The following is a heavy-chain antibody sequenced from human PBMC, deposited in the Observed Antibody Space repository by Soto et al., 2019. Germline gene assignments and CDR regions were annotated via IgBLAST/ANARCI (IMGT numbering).Heavy chain of an antibody. V-gene: IGHV2-5*02. D-gene: IGHD3-16*01. CDR1: GFSLTTRGVG. CDR2: IYWDDDK. Sequence: QITLKESGPTLVKPTQTLTLTCTFSGFSLTTRGVGVGWIRQPPGKALECLALIYWDDDKRYSPSLQSRLSITKDTSKNQVGLTMTNVDPVDTATYYGAHTPNYYQYDWFHPCGQGTLVSVSS. CDR3: AHTPNYYQYDWFHP. J-gene: IGHJ5*02.